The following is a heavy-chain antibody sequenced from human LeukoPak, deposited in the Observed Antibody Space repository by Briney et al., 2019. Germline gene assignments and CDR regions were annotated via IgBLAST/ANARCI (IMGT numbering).Heavy chain of an antibody. Sequence: SGGSLRLSCTASGFTFGDYAMSWVRQAPGKGLEWVGFTRSKAYGGTTEYAASVKGRFTISRDDSKSIAYLQMNSLKTEDIAVYYCTRDFCSSTSCYYYYYYMDVWGKGTTVTVSS. CDR1: GFTFGDYA. CDR3: TRDFCSSTSCYYYYYYMDV. V-gene: IGHV3-49*04. D-gene: IGHD2-2*01. J-gene: IGHJ6*03. CDR2: TRSKAYGGTT.